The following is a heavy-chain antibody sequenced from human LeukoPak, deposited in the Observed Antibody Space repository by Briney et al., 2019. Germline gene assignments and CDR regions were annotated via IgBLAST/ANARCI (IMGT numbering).Heavy chain of an antibody. D-gene: IGHD2-2*01. CDR3: ARDPGVVVPAAPLD. J-gene: IGHJ4*02. Sequence: SETLSLTRTVSGGSISSGGYYWSWIRQHPGKGLEWIGYIYYSGSTYYNPSLKSRVTISVDTSKNQFSLKLSSVTAADTAVYYCARDPGVVVPAAPLDWGQGTLVTVSS. CDR2: IYYSGST. V-gene: IGHV4-31*03. CDR1: GGSISSGGYY.